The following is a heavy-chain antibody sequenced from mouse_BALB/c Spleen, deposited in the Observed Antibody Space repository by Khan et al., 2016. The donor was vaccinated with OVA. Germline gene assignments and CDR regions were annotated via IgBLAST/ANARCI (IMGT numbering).Heavy chain of an antibody. J-gene: IGHJ2*01. D-gene: IGHD1-1*01. CDR2: INPSTGYT. Sequence: QVQLKQSGAELAKPGASVKMSCKASGYTFINYWILWVKQRPGQGLEWIGYINPSTGYTEYNQNFKDKATLTADKSSSTAYMQLSSLTSEDSAVYYCARKDLRWDFSNWGKGTTLTVSS. CDR1: GYTFINYW. CDR3: ARKDLRWDFSN. V-gene: IGHV1-7*01.